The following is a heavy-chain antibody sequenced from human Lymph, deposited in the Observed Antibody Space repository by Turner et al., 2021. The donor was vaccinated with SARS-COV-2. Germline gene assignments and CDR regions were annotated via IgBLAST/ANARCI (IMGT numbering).Heavy chain of an antibody. Sequence: QVQLVPSGAGVEKPGSSVEVTRKASGGTFSSYVNSWVRQAPGQGLEWMGGIIPIFGTGNDAQKFQGRVTITADESTSTAYMELSSLRSEDTAVYYCARDTAVAGTLGAFDIWGQGTMVTVSS. CDR3: ARDTAVAGTLGAFDI. J-gene: IGHJ3*02. V-gene: IGHV1-69*01. D-gene: IGHD6-19*01. CDR2: IIPIFGTG. CDR1: GGTFSSYV.